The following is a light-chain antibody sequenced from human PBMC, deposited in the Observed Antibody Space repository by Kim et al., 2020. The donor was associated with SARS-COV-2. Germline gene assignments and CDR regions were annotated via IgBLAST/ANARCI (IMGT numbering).Light chain of an antibody. V-gene: IGLV1-44*01. CDR3: AAWDDSLNAVL. CDR1: SSNIGTNT. CDR2: SNN. Sequence: QAVVTQPPSASGTPGQRVTISCSGSSSNIGTNTVNWYQQVPGTAPKLLIYSNNQRPSGVPDRFSGSESGTSASLAISGLQSEDEADYYCAAWDDSLNAVLFGGGTQLTVL. J-gene: IGLJ2*01.